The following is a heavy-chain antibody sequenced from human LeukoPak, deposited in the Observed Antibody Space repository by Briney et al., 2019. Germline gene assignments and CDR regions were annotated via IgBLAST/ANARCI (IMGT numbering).Heavy chain of an antibody. CDR3: ARMVLLWLGERGIDY. D-gene: IGHD3-10*01. J-gene: IGHJ4*02. Sequence: PSETLSLTCAVSGGSLTSTNWWTWVRQPPGKGLEWIGEYHLDGRTNYNPSLKSRLIMSVDLPENHISLKLTSVTAADTAVYYCARMVLLWLGERGIDYGGQGTLVTVPS. CDR2: YHLDGRT. V-gene: IGHV4-4*02. CDR1: GGSLTSTNW.